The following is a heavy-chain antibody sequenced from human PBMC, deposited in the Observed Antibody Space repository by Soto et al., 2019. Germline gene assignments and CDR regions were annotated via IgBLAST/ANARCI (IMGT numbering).Heavy chain of an antibody. CDR2: IWYDGSNK. Sequence: QVQLVESGGGVVQPGRSLRLSCAASAFTFSSYGMHWVRQAPGKGLEWVAVIWYDGSNKYYADSVKGRFTISRDNSKNTLYLQMNSLRAEDTAVYYCARAWSSGWYDYWGQGALVTVSS. J-gene: IGHJ4*02. CDR1: AFTFSSYG. D-gene: IGHD6-19*01. CDR3: ARAWSSGWYDY. V-gene: IGHV3-33*01.